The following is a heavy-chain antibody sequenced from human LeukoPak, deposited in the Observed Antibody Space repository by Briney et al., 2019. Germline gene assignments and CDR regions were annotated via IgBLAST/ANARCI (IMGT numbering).Heavy chain of an antibody. CDR3: VRDLVSGWSGPVEY. CDR2: ISSSSSTI. CDR1: GFTFSRYS. Sequence: GGSLRLSCAASGFTFSRYSMIWVRQAPGKGLEWVSYISSSSSTIHYADSLKGRFTISGDNAKNSLYLQMDSLRAEDTAVYYCVRDLVSGWSGPVEYWGQGTLVTVSS. V-gene: IGHV3-48*01. D-gene: IGHD6-19*01. J-gene: IGHJ4*02.